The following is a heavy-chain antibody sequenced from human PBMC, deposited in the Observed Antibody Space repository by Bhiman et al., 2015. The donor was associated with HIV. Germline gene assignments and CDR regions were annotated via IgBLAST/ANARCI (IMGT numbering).Heavy chain of an antibody. CDR2: IRYDGSNE. V-gene: IGHV3-30*02. CDR3: AITTSRYFDL. CDR1: GFTFSNYG. D-gene: IGHD1-1*01. J-gene: IGHJ2*01. Sequence: QVQLVESGGGVVQRGGSLRLSCAASGFTFSNYGMHWVRQAPGKGLEWVAFIRYDGSNEFYADSVKGRFTISRDNSKNTLYLQMTSLSVEDTAVYYCAITTSRYFDLWGRGTPVTVSS.